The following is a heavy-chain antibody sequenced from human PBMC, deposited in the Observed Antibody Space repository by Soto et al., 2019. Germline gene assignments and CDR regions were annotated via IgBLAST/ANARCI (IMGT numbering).Heavy chain of an antibody. V-gene: IGHV1-69*12. Sequence: QVQLVQSGAEVKKPGSSVKISCKASGDTFTIFAISWVRQAPGQGLEWMGGIIPTIGTTNYAQRFQGRITFTGDESTGTAYMELSSLKSEDTAVYYCARDLGSGYDPGDYWGQGTLVTVSS. CDR1: GDTFTIFA. CDR2: IIPTIGTT. J-gene: IGHJ4*02. CDR3: ARDLGSGYDPGDY. D-gene: IGHD5-12*01.